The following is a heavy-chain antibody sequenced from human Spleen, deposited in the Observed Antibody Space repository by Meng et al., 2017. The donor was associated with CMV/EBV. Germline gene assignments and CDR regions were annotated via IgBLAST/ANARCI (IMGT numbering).Heavy chain of an antibody. J-gene: IGHJ4*02. V-gene: IGHV3-72*01. CDR2: SRNKLNSHTT. D-gene: IGHD3-16*01. Sequence: GESLKISCVVSGFTFSDHYMDWVRQAPGKGLEWVARSRNKLNSHTTEYAASVKGRFTISRDDSQNSLYLQMNSLKIEDAAVYYCVWGHNTFDHWGQGTPVTVSS. CDR1: GFTFSDHY. CDR3: VWGHNTFDH.